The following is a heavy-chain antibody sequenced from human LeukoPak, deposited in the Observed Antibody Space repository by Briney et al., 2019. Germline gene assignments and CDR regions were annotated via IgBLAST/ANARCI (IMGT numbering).Heavy chain of an antibody. Sequence: SETLSLTCTVSGGSISSSSYYWGWIRQPPGKGLEWIGSIYYSGSTYYNPSLKSRVTISVDTSKNQFSLKLSSVTAADTAVYYCARGRNDILTGYYGAYWGQGTLVTVSS. CDR3: ARGRNDILTGYYGAY. CDR2: IYYSGST. V-gene: IGHV4-39*01. J-gene: IGHJ4*02. CDR1: GGSISSSSYY. D-gene: IGHD3-9*01.